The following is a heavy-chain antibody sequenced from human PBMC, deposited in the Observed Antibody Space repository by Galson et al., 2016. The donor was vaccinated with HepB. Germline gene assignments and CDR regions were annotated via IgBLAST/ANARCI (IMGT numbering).Heavy chain of an antibody. CDR1: GFTFSTGW. D-gene: IGHD2-21*01. V-gene: IGHV3-15*07. CDR3: TTSLVYYFDY. J-gene: IGHJ4*02. CDR2: IKRISEGGTT. Sequence: SLRLSCAGSGFTFSTGWMDWVRQAPGKGLEWVGRIKRISEGGTTDYAAPVKGRFTISRDDAKNTVYLQMNSLKTEDTAVYYCTTSLVYYFDYWGQGSLVTVSS.